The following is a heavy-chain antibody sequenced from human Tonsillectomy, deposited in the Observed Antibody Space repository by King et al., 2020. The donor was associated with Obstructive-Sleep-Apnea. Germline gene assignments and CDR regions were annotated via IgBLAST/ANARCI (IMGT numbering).Heavy chain of an antibody. Sequence: QLQESGPGLVKPSETLSLTCSVSGCSISSYFWSWIRKPPGKGLEWIGHISNSGSTNYNPSLTGRVTISADTSKNQFSLQLSSVSAADTAVYYCARSSYPDVRGPEWGRGTLVTVPS. CDR3: ARSSYPDVRGPE. D-gene: IGHD3-16*02. CDR1: GCSISSYF. V-gene: IGHV4-59*08. CDR2: ISNSGST. J-gene: IGHJ2*01.